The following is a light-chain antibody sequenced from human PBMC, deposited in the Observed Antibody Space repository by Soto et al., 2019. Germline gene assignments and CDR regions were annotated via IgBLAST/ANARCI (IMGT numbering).Light chain of an antibody. Sequence: QSALTQPASVSGSPGQSITISCTGTSSDVGAYNYVSWYQQHPGKAPKLMISGVSNRPSGVSNRFSGSKSGNTASLTISGLQADDEADYYCSSYTGSSTPWVFGGGTQLTVL. CDR2: GVS. CDR1: SSDVGAYNY. CDR3: SSYTGSSTPWV. J-gene: IGLJ3*02. V-gene: IGLV2-14*01.